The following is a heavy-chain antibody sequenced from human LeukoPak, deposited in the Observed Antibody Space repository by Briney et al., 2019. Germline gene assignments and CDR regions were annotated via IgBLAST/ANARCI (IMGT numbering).Heavy chain of an antibody. D-gene: IGHD5-18*01. V-gene: IGHV4-61*05. CDR2: IYYSGST. J-gene: IGHJ4*02. CDR1: GGSISSSSYY. CDR3: ARGYSYGPEYYFDY. Sequence: PSETLSLTCTVSGGSISSSSYYWGWIRQPPGKGLEWIGYIYYSGSTNYNPSLKSRVTISVDTSKNQFSLKLSSVTAADTAVYYCARGYSYGPEYYFDYWGQGTLVTVSS.